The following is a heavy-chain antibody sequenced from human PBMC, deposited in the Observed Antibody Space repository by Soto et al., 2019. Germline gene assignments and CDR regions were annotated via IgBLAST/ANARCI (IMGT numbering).Heavy chain of an antibody. CDR3: ARGSSTTTCIGPLIY. CDR2: INPSRGRP. CDR1: GCTFTSHY. J-gene: IGHJ4*02. V-gene: IGHV1-46*01. D-gene: IGHD1-1*01. Sequence: ASVKVLGQAFGCTFTSHYIHWVPTAPGQGLELEGMINPSRGRPSYAQKFQGRVTMTRDTSPSTVYLGLSGVSSEDTAVYYFARGSSTTTCIGPLIYGGQGTLVTVSS.